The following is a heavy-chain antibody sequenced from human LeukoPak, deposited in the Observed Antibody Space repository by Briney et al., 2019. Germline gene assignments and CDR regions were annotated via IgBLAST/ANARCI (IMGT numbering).Heavy chain of an antibody. V-gene: IGHV1-18*01. CDR2: ISAYNGST. CDR3: ARDTGAYYDFWSGPYLIDP. CDR1: GYTFTSYG. D-gene: IGHD3-3*01. J-gene: IGHJ5*02. Sequence: GASVKVSCKASGYTFTSYGISWVRQAPGQGLEWMGWISAYNGSTNYAQKLQGRVTMTTDTSTSTAYMELRSLRSDDTAVYYCARDTGAYYDFWSGPYLIDPWGQGTLVTVSS.